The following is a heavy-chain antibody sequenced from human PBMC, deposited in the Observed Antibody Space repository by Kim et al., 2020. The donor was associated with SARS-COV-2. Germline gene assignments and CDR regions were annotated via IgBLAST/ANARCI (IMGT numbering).Heavy chain of an antibody. CDR1: GFTFSSYS. Sequence: GGSLRLSCAASGFTFSSYSMNWVRQAPGKGLEWVSYISRTGTTKYFADSVMGRFTISRDNAKNSLSLQMNSLRDEDTAVYYCARDGMSSGSGYYYAGWYFDLWGRGTLVTVSS. J-gene: IGHJ2*01. V-gene: IGHV3-48*02. CDR2: ISRTGTTK. CDR3: ARDGMSSGSGYYYAGWYFDL. D-gene: IGHD3-22*01.